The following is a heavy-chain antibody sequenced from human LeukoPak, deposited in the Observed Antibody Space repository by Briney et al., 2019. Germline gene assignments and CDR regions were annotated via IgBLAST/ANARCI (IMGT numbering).Heavy chain of an antibody. D-gene: IGHD6-19*01. CDR3: ASWPGGWYGEDS. V-gene: IGHV3-11*01. CDR1: GFIFSDCY. CDR2: ISSSGTTM. Sequence: GGSLRLSCAASGFIFSDCYMSWIRQAPGKGLEWVSYISSSGTTMYYAESVKGRFTISRDNAKNTLYLQMNSLRVEDTAVYYCASWPGGWYGEDSWGQGTLVTVSS. J-gene: IGHJ4*02.